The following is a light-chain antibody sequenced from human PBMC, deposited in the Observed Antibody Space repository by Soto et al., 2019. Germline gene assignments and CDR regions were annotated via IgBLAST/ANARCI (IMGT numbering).Light chain of an antibody. Sequence: DIQMTQSPSTLSASVGDRVTITCRASQTISSWLAWYQQKPGKAPKLLIYKASSLESGVPSRFSGSESGTEFTLPIGSLQPDDFATYCFQQYNSYPLTFGGGTKVEIK. J-gene: IGKJ4*01. V-gene: IGKV1-5*03. CDR3: QQYNSYPLT. CDR1: QTISSW. CDR2: KAS.